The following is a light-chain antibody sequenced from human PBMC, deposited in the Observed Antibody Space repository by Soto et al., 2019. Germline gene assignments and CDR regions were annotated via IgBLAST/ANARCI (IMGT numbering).Light chain of an antibody. CDR1: QSVGSS. CDR3: QQRGNWWT. Sequence: EIVLTQSPATLSLSPGERATLSCRASQSVGSSLAWYQQKPGQAPRLLINDSSNRATGIPARFSGSGSGTDFTLTISSLEPEDFAVYYCQQRGNWWTFGQGTKVEMK. CDR2: DSS. V-gene: IGKV3-11*01. J-gene: IGKJ1*01.